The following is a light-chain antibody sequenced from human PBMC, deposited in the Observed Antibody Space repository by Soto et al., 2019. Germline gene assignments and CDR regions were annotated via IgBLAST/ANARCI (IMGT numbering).Light chain of an antibody. CDR2: HTS. V-gene: IGKV3D-15*01. J-gene: IGKJ5*01. CDR3: QQYNHWPPIT. Sequence: EILMTQSPATLSLSPGERATLSCRASQSINNNLAWYQQKPGQAHRLLVYHTSTRATGIPDRFSGSGSGTEFTLTIRRLKSEDFAVYYCQQYNHWPPITFGKGTRLEIK. CDR1: QSINNN.